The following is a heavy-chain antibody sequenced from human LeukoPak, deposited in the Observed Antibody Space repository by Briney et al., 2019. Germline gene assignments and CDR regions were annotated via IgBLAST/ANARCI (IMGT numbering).Heavy chain of an antibody. D-gene: IGHD1-26*01. CDR1: GFTFSTYR. CDR2: ISSSSSTI. V-gene: IGHV3-48*02. J-gene: IGHJ4*02. CDR3: ARDLGGGGIFDY. Sequence: GGSLRLSCAASGFTFSTYRMNWVRQAPGKGLEWVSYISSSSSTIYYADSVKGRYTISRDNAKNSLYLQMSSLRDEDTAVYYCARDLGGGGIFDYWGQGTLVTVSS.